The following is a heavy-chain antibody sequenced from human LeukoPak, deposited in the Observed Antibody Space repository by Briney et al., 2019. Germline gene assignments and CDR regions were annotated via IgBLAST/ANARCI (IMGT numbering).Heavy chain of an antibody. J-gene: IGHJ5*02. CDR1: GGSFSGYY. V-gene: IGHV4-34*01. CDR2: INHSGST. D-gene: IGHD2-2*01. Sequence: PSETLSLTCAVYGGSFSGYYWSWIRQPPGKGLEWIGEINHSGSTNYNPSLKSRVTISVDTSKNQFSLKLSSVTAADTAVYYCARGPYIVVEPAAYRYPGGYNWFDPWGQGTLVTVSS. CDR3: ARGPYIVVEPAAYRYPGGYNWFDP.